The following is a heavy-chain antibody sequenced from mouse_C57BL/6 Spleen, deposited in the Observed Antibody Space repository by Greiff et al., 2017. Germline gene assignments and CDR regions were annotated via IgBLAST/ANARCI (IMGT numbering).Heavy chain of an antibody. CDR3: ARHGNYAMDC. J-gene: IGHJ4*01. CDR2: ISGGCGNT. Sequence: EVKLVESGGGLVKPGGSLKLSCAASGFTFSSYTMSWVRQTPEKRLEWVATISGGCGNTYYPDSVKGRFTISRDIAKNTLYLQMSSLRSEDTALYYCARHGNYAMDCWGQGTSVTVSS. CDR1: GFTFSSYT. D-gene: IGHD1-1*02. V-gene: IGHV5-9*01.